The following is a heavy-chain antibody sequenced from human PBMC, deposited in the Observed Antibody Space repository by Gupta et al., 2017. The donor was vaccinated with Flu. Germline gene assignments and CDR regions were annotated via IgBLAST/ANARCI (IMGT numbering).Heavy chain of an antibody. CDR2: IYHSGST. CDR1: GYSISSGYY. Sequence: QVQLQESGPGLVKPSETLSLTCAVSGYSISSGYYWGWIRQPPGQGLEWIGIIYHSGSTYYNPSLKSRVTISVDTSKNQFSLKLSSVTAADTAVYYCARDWVYSSGWPGRYYYYGMDVWGQGTTVTVSS. D-gene: IGHD6-19*01. CDR3: ARDWVYSSGWPGRYYYYGMDV. J-gene: IGHJ6*02. V-gene: IGHV4-38-2*02.